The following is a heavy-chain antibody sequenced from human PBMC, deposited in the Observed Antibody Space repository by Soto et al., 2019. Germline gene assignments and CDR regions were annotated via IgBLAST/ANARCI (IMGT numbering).Heavy chain of an antibody. J-gene: IGHJ4*02. D-gene: IGHD3-22*01. Sequence: GSLRLSCAASGFTFSSYSMNWVRQAPGKGLAWVSYISSSSSTIYYADSVKGRFTISRDNAKNSLYLQMNSLRDEDTAVYYCARVGMGAYYYDSSGYYDYWGQGTLVTVSS. CDR2: ISSSSSTI. CDR3: ARVGMGAYYYDSSGYYDY. V-gene: IGHV3-48*02. CDR1: GFTFSSYS.